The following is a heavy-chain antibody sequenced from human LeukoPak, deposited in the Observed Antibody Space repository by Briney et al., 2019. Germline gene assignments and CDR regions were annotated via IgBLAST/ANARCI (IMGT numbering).Heavy chain of an antibody. Sequence: GGSLRLSCAASGFTFSSYGMHWVRQAPDKGLECVAAIWYGGSNKYYADSVKGRFTISRDNSKNTLYLQMNSLRAEDTAVYYCARRMVRGVYYYSYGMDVWGQGTTVTVSS. D-gene: IGHD3-10*01. V-gene: IGHV3-33*01. CDR3: ARRMVRGVYYYSYGMDV. CDR2: IWYGGSNK. CDR1: GFTFSSYG. J-gene: IGHJ6*02.